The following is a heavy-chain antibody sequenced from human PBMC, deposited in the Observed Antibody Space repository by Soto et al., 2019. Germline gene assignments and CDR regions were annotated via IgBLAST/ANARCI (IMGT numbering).Heavy chain of an antibody. CDR1: GGSISGYY. Sequence: QVQLQESGPGLVKPSETLSLTCTVSGGSISGYYWSWIRQPPGKGLEWTGYIYYSGSTNYNPSLNSRVTISVDTSKNQFSLNLSSVTAADTAVYYCARHSGIRGSGSSKYYSDYWGQGTLVTVSP. CDR2: IYYSGST. CDR3: ARHSGIRGSGSSKYYSDY. V-gene: IGHV4-59*08. J-gene: IGHJ4*02. D-gene: IGHD3-10*01.